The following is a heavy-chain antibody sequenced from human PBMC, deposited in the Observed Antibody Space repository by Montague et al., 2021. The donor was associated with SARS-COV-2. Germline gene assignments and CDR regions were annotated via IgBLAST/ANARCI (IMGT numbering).Heavy chain of an antibody. CDR2: INHSGST. D-gene: IGHD3-10*01. CDR1: GGSFSGYY. J-gene: IGHJ5*02. Sequence: SETLSLTCAVYGGSFSGYYWSWIRQPPGKGLERIGEINHSGSTNYNPSLKSRVTISVDTSKNQFSLKLSSVTAADTAVYYCARGLRLLWFGDKVYWFDPWGQGTLVTVSS. V-gene: IGHV4-34*01. CDR3: ARGLRLLWFGDKVYWFDP.